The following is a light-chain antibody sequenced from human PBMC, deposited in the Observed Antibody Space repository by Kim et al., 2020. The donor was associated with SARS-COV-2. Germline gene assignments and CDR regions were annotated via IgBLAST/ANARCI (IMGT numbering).Light chain of an antibody. V-gene: IGLV4-69*01. CDR1: SGHSRYA. Sequence: QPVLTQSPSASASLGASVKLTCTLSSGHSRYAIAWHQQQPEKGPRYLMKVNSDGSHSKGDGIPDRFSGSSSGAERYLTISSLQSEDEADYYCQTWGTGIRVFGGGTQLTVL. CDR3: QTWGTGIRV. CDR2: VNSDGSH. J-gene: IGLJ3*02.